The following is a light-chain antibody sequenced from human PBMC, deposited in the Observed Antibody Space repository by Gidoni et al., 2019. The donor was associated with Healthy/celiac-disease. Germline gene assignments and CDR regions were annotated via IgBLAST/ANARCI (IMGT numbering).Light chain of an antibody. Sequence: DIQMTKSPSSLSASVGDRVTITCQASPDLGNYLNWYHEQPGKAPKHLIYDASNLETGFPSRFSGSGSGTDFTFTISSLQPEDIATYYCQRYDNLPPTFGQGTRLEIK. CDR3: QRYDNLPPT. CDR1: PDLGNY. CDR2: DAS. V-gene: IGKV1-33*01. J-gene: IGKJ5*01.